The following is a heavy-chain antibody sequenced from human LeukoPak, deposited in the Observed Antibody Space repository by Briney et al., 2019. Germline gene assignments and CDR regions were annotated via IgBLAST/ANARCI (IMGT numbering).Heavy chain of an antibody. D-gene: IGHD3-16*01. V-gene: IGHV4-39*01. CDR1: GVSISGSSYF. Sequence: SSETLSLTCTVSGVSISGSSYFWGWIRQPPGKGLEWIGSIYYSGSTYYNPSLKSRVTISVDTSKNQFSLKLSSVTAADTAVYYCARRYGPWGQGTLVTVSS. CDR3: ARRYGP. CDR2: IYYSGST. J-gene: IGHJ5*02.